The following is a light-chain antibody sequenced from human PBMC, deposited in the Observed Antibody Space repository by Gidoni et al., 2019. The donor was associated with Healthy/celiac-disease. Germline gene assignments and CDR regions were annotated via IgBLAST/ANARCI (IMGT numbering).Light chain of an antibody. V-gene: IGLV3-21*03. CDR2: DDS. CDR3: QVWDSSSDHTGV. J-gene: IGLJ2*01. Sequence: SYVLTQPPSVSVAPGKTARITCWGNNIGSKSVHWYQQKPVQAPVLVVYDDSDRPSGIPERFSGSNSGNTATLTISRVEAGDEADYYCQVWDSSSDHTGVFGGGTKLTVL. CDR1: NIGSKS.